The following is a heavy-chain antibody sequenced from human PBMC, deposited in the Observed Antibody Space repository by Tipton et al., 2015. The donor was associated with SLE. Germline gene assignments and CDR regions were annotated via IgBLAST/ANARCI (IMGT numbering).Heavy chain of an antibody. Sequence: TLSLTCTVSGGSISSSSYYWGWFRQPPGKGLEWIGSIDYSGSTYNNPSLKIRVTMSVDTSKNQFSLKLNSVTAADTAVYYCARPYSSGWPDGFDIWGQGTMVTVSS. J-gene: IGHJ3*02. V-gene: IGHV4-39*07. CDR2: IDYSGST. D-gene: IGHD6-19*01. CDR1: GGSISSSSYY. CDR3: ARPYSSGWPDGFDI.